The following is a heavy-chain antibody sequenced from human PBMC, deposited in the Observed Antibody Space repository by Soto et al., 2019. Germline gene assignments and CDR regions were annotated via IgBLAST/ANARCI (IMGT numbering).Heavy chain of an antibody. J-gene: IGHJ6*02. CDR1: GYTFTSYD. CDR3: ARVRYYDFWSGYYTYYYYYGMDV. Sequence: ASVKVSCKSSGYTFTSYDINCVRQATGQGLEWMGWMNPNSGNTGYAQKFQGRVTMTRNTSISTAYMELSSLRSEDTAVYYCARVRYYDFWSGYYTYYYYYGMDVWGQGTTVTVSS. CDR2: MNPNSGNT. V-gene: IGHV1-8*01. D-gene: IGHD3-3*01.